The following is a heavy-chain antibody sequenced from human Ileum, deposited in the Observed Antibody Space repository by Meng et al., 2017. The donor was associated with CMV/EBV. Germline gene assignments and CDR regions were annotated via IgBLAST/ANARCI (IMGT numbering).Heavy chain of an antibody. Sequence: GGFLRPSCAASGFSFDNYWMTWVRQASEKGLEWVANIKEDGSEKNYVDSVKGRFTIARDNSKNTLYLQMNSLRAADTAVYYCARDSAPFSLYSSTWDAGWGQGTLVTVSS. CDR1: GFSFDNYW. CDR2: IKEDGSEK. J-gene: IGHJ4*02. CDR3: ARDSAPFSLYSSTWDAG. D-gene: IGHD6-13*01. V-gene: IGHV3-7*01.